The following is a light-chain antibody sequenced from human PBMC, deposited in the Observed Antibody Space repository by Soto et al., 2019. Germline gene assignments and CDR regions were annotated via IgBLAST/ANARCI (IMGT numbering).Light chain of an antibody. CDR2: SDD. V-gene: IGLV1-44*01. J-gene: IGLJ3*02. Sequence: QSVLTQPPSLSGTPGQRVTISCSGSNSNIGRYSVNWHQHFPGTAPKILIYSDDERPSGVPDRFSGSKSGTSASLAISGLQSEDEAEYYCAAWDDNLNGPLFGGGTQLTVL. CDR1: NSNIGRYS. CDR3: AAWDDNLNGPL.